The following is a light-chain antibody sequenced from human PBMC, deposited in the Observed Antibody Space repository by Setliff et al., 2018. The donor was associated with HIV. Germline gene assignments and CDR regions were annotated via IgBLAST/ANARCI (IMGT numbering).Light chain of an antibody. CDR3: CSYTSSLTYV. CDR2: DVT. V-gene: IGLV2-14*03. Sequence: QSVLTQPASVSGSPGQSITLSCTGTSSDVGSYNFVSWYQQHPGRAPKLMIYDVTKRPSGVSDRFSGSKSGNTASPTISGLQTEDEADYYCCSYTSSLTYVFGTGTKGTVL. J-gene: IGLJ1*01. CDR1: SSDVGSYNF.